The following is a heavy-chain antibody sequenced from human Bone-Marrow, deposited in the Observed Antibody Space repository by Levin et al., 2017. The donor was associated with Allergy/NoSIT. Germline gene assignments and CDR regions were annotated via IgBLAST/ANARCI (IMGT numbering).Heavy chain of an antibody. CDR2: IKSKTDGGTT. D-gene: IGHD3-10*01. Sequence: GGSLRLSCAASGFTFSNAWMSWVRQAPGKGLEWVGRIKSKTDGGTTDYAAPVKGRFTISRDDSKNTLYLQMNSLKTEDTAVYYCTTSLPNQLLWFGELKNAFDIWGQGTMVTVSS. J-gene: IGHJ3*02. V-gene: IGHV3-15*01. CDR1: GFTFSNAW. CDR3: TTSLPNQLLWFGELKNAFDI.